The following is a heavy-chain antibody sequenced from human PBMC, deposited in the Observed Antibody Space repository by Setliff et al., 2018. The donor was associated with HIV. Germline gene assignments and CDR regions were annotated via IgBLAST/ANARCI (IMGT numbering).Heavy chain of an antibody. CDR1: GFTFGDYA. V-gene: IGHV3-48*01. Sequence: GGSLSLSCTASGFTFGDYAMSWVRQAPGKGLEWVSYISMSSHTSVIYSDSVKGRFTISRDNARNSFYLQMNSLRVDDTAVYFCARDKWASGFDFWGHGTLVTVS. D-gene: IGHD1-26*01. CDR2: ISMSSHTSV. CDR3: ARDKWASGFDF. J-gene: IGHJ4*01.